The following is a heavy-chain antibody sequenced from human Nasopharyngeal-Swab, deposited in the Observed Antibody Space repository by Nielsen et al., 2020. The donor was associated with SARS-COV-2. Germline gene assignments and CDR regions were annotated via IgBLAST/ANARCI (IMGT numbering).Heavy chain of an antibody. CDR1: GFTFSSHG. Sequence: GGSLRLSCAASGFTFSSHGMHWFRQAPGKGLVWASRVNEDGSRTDSAASVKGRFTISRDNAKNTLYLQMNSLRVEDTALYYCVKHQGSSSDQWGQGTLVTVSS. CDR2: VNEDGSRT. J-gene: IGHJ4*02. CDR3: VKHQGSSSDQ. V-gene: IGHV3-74*01.